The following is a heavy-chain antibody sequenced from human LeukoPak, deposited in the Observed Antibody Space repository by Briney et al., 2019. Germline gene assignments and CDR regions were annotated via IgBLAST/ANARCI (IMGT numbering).Heavy chain of an antibody. V-gene: IGHV3-9*01. J-gene: IGHJ6*03. CDR3: AKDAYGGATFFYYMDV. Sequence: AGGSLRLSCAGSGFTFDDYAMHWVRQTPGKGLEWVSGISWNSGNIAYADFVGGRFTISRDNAKNSLSLQMNSLSDEDTAVYYRAKDAYGGATFFYYMDVWGKGTTVTVSS. D-gene: IGHD2/OR15-2a*01. CDR1: GFTFDDYA. CDR2: ISWNSGNI.